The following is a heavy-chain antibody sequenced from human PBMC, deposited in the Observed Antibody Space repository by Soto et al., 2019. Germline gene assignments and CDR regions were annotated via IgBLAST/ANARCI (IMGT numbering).Heavy chain of an antibody. V-gene: IGHV4-59*01. CDR2: IYYSGST. J-gene: IGHJ6*02. CDR1: GRTISSYY. CDR3: ARSGDAVNSEMDV. Sequence: PSESLSLTCTVSGRTISSYYWSWIRQPPGKGLEWIGYIYYSGSTNYNPSLKSRVTISVDTSKNQFSLQLSSVTAADTAVYYCARSGDAVNSEMDVLGLRDTLTVSS. D-gene: IGHD2-21*01.